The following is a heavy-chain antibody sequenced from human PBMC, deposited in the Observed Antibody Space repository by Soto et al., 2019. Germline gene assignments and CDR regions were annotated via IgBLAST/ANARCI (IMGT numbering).Heavy chain of an antibody. Sequence: SETLSLTCAVYGGSFSGYYWSWIRQPPGKGLEWIGEINHSGSTNYNPSLKSRVTISVDTSKNQFSLKLSSVTAADTAVYYCVRVQQLVHLAYSGRGTPVPVSS. CDR1: GGSFSGYY. CDR3: VRVQQLVHLAY. V-gene: IGHV4-34*01. D-gene: IGHD6-13*01. J-gene: IGHJ4*02. CDR2: INHSGST.